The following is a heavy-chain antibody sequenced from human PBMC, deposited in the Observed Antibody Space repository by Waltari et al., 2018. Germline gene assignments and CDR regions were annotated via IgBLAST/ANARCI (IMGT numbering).Heavy chain of an antibody. J-gene: IGHJ4*02. Sequence: QITLKESGPTLVKPTQTLTLTCTFSGFSLSTSGVGVGWIRQPPGKALEWLALIYWNDDKRYSPSLKSRLTITKDTAKNQVVLTMTNMDPVDTATYYCAHRATTVATRGVYFDYWGQGTLVTVSS. V-gene: IGHV2-5*01. CDR2: IYWNDDK. D-gene: IGHD5-12*01. CDR3: AHRATTVATRGVYFDY. CDR1: GFSLSTSGVG.